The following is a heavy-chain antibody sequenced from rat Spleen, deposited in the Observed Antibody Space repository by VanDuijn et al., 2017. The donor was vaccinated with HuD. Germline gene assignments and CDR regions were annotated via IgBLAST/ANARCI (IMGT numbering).Heavy chain of an antibody. CDR2: MWGGGTT. V-gene: IGHV2S63*01. Sequence: EVQLKESGPGLVRPSQTLSLTCTVSGFSLTDYSVHWVRLPPGKGLEWMGVMWGGGTTTYNSALKSRLSISRDTSKGQVFLKMSSLQTEDTAIYYCTRSWGGYSRDYFDYWGQGVMVTVSS. D-gene: IGHD1-11*01. J-gene: IGHJ2*01. CDR3: TRSWGGYSRDYFDY. CDR1: GFSLTDYS.